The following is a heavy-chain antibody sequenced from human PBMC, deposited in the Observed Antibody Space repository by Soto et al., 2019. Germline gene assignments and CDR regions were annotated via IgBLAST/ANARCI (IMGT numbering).Heavy chain of an antibody. Sequence: PSETLSLTCAVYGGSFSGYYWSWIRQPPGKGLEWIGEINHSGSTNYNPSLKSRVTISVDTSKNQFSLKLSSVTAADTAVYYCARALRGGQLVPTFLFDYWGQGTLVTVSS. V-gene: IGHV4-34*01. D-gene: IGHD6-6*01. J-gene: IGHJ4*02. CDR1: GGSFSGYY. CDR2: INHSGST. CDR3: ARALRGGQLVPTFLFDY.